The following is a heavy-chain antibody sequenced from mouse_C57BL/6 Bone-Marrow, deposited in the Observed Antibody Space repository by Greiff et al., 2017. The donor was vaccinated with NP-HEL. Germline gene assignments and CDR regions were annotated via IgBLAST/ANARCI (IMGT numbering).Heavy chain of an antibody. CDR3: TRGGYSWFAY. J-gene: IGHJ3*01. V-gene: IGHV1-15*01. CDR2: IDPETGGT. D-gene: IGHD2-3*01. CDR1: GYTFTDYE. Sequence: VHLVESGAELVRPGASVTLSCKASGYTFTDYEMHWVKQTPVHGLEWIGAIDPETGGTAYNQKFKGKAILTADKSSSTAYMELRSLTSEDSAVYYCTRGGYSWFAYWGQGTLVTVSA.